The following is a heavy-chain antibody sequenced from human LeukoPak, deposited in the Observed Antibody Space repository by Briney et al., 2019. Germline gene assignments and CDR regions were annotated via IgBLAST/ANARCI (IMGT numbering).Heavy chain of an antibody. CDR1: GDSISSSSYY. CDR2: ISYSGST. V-gene: IGHV4-39*07. Sequence: SETLSLTCTVSGDSISSSSYYWGWIRQPPGKGLEWIGSISYSGSTYYNPSLKSRVTISVDTSKNQFSLKLSSVTAADTAVYYCARDITSAFDIWGQGTMVTVSS. J-gene: IGHJ3*02. CDR3: ARDITSAFDI. D-gene: IGHD3-10*01.